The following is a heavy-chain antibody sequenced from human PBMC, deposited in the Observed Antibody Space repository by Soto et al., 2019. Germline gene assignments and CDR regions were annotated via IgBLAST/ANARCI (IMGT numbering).Heavy chain of an antibody. CDR3: AADVITYSYESSGYYFDGFDT. V-gene: IGHV1-58*01. CDR1: GLTFIDSA. J-gene: IGHJ3*02. D-gene: IGHD3-22*01. CDR2: IVVGSGNT. Sequence: QMQLVQSGPEVQKPGTSVKVSCKASGLTFIDSAVQWVRQTRGHRLDWIGWIVVGSGNTNYAQEFQGRVTITRDMYTNTVYMDLSSLRSEDSAVFYCAADVITYSYESSGYYFDGFDTWGQGTMVTVSS.